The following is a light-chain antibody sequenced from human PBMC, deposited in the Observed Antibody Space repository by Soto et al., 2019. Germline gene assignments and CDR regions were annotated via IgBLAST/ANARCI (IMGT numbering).Light chain of an antibody. Sequence: DIQMTQSPSSLSALVGYRVTITGRASQGISTWLAWYQQKPEKAPKTLIFDASNLQSGVPSRFSGSGSGTDFTLTISSVQPEDFATYYCQQYKSYPLTFGGGTKVDIK. CDR3: QQYKSYPLT. CDR2: DAS. J-gene: IGKJ4*01. V-gene: IGKV1D-16*01. CDR1: QGISTW.